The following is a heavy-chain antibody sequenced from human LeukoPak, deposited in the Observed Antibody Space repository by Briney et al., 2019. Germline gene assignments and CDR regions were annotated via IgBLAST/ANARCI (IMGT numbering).Heavy chain of an antibody. D-gene: IGHD3-22*01. CDR2: ISYDGSNK. J-gene: IGHJ4*02. CDR3: AESGVNYDSSGYYEF. CDR1: GFTFSSYG. V-gene: IGHV3-30*18. Sequence: GRSLRLSCAASGFTFSSYGMHWVRQAPGKGLEWVAVISYDGSNKYYADSVKGRFTISRDNSKNTLYLQMNSLRAEDTAVYYCAESGVNYDSSGYYEFWGRGTLVTVSS.